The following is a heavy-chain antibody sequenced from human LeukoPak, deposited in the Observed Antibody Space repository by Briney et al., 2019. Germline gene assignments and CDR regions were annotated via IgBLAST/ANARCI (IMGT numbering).Heavy chain of an antibody. J-gene: IGHJ3*02. CDR2: IIPIFDTA. V-gene: IGHV1-69*06. CDR1: GYTFTGYY. D-gene: IGHD6-13*01. CDR3: ARHREQQLLVTDAFDI. Sequence: SVKVSCKASGYTFTGYYMHWVRQAPGQGLEWMGRIIPIFDTADYAQKFQGRVTITADTSTSTAYMDLSSLRCEDTAVYFCARHREQQLLVTDAFDIWGQGTMVTVSS.